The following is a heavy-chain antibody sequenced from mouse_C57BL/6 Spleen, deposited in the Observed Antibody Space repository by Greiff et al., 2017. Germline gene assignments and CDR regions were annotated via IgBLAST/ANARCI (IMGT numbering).Heavy chain of an antibody. CDR2: IDPANGNT. CDR3: APGYDYDAEGFAY. J-gene: IGHJ3*01. CDR1: GFNIKNTY. D-gene: IGHD2-4*01. V-gene: IGHV14-3*01. Sequence: EVKVVESVAELVRPGASVKLSCTASGFNIKNTYMHWVKQRPEQGLEWIGRIDPANGNTKYAPKFQGKATIPADTSSNTAYLQLSSLTSEDTAIYYCAPGYDYDAEGFAYWGQGTLVTVSA.